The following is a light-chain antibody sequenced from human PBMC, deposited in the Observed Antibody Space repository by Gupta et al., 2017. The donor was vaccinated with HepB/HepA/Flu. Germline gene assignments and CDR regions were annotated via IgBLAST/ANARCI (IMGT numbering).Light chain of an antibody. CDR1: SSDVGSYNL. Sequence: QSALTQPASVSGSPGQSITISCTGTSSDVGSYNLVSWYQHHPGKAPKLMIYEFSKRPSGVSNRFSGSKSGNTASLTISGLQAEDEADYYCCSYAGSSTWVFGGGTKLTVL. CDR3: CSYAGSSTWV. J-gene: IGLJ3*02. CDR2: EFS. V-gene: IGLV2-23*02.